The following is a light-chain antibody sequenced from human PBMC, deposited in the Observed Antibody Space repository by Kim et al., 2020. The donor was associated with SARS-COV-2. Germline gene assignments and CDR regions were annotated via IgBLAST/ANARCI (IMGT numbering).Light chain of an antibody. CDR2: DAS. Sequence: EVVLTQSPATLSLSPGERATLSCRASQSISTYLAWYQQKPGHAPRPLIYDASNRATGIPARFSGSGSGTDFTLTISSLEPEDFAVYYCQKRTNWPMYTFGQGTKLEI. CDR1: QSISTY. V-gene: IGKV3-11*01. J-gene: IGKJ2*01. CDR3: QKRTNWPMYT.